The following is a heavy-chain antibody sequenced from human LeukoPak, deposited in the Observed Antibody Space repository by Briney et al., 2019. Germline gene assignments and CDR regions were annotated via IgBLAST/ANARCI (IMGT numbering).Heavy chain of an antibody. CDR3: AKQTL. J-gene: IGHJ2*01. Sequence: GGSLRLSCAASGFTFSSYAMSWVRQAPGKGLEWISCISGSGGSTYYAESVKGRVTISRDNSKNTLYMQMKSLRAEDTAGYYCAKQTLWGRGTMVTASS. CDR1: GFTFSSYA. CDR2: ISGSGGST. V-gene: IGHV3-23*01.